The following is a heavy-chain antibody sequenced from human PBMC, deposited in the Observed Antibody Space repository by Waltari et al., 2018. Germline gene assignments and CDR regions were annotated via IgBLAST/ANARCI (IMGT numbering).Heavy chain of an antibody. CDR2: ISGSGGST. CDR1: GFNLSSYA. J-gene: IGHJ6*02. D-gene: IGHD1-1*01. V-gene: IGHV3-23*01. Sequence: EVQLLESGGDVVQPGGSLRLSCAASGFNLSSYAMSWFRQAPGKGLVWVSAISGSGGSTYYADSVKGRFTISRDNSKNTLYLQMNSLRAEDTAVYYCAKEVWMETSNYGMDVWGQGTTVTVSS. CDR3: AKEVWMETSNYGMDV.